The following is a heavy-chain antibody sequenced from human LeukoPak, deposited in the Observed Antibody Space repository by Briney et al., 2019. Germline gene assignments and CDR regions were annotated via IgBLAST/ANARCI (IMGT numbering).Heavy chain of an antibody. V-gene: IGHV3-74*01. Sequence: GGSLRLSCVASGFTLSNYWMHWVRQPPGKGLVWVSRIYVDGRTTNYADSVKGRFTISRDNAKNTVYLEMNSLSVEDTATYYCIRDFRSADLWGQGTLVTVTS. J-gene: IGHJ5*02. CDR1: GFTLSNYW. CDR2: IYVDGRTT. CDR3: IRDFRSADL.